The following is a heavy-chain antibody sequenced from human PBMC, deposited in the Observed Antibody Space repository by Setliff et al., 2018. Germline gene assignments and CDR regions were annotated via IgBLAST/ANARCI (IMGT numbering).Heavy chain of an antibody. D-gene: IGHD6-19*01. CDR1: GGSISSYY. V-gene: IGHV4-59*01. Sequence: SETLSLTCTVSGGSISSYYWSWIRQPPGKGLEWIGYIAYSGTTNYNPSLNSRVIISLDTSRRQLSLNLSSVTAADTAVYYCAREQWLDPPGYYYMDVWAKGTTVTVSS. CDR3: AREQWLDPPGYYYMDV. J-gene: IGHJ6*03. CDR2: IAYSGTT.